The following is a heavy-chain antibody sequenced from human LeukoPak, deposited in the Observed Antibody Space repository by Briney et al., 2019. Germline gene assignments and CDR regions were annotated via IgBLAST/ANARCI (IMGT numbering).Heavy chain of an antibody. V-gene: IGHV3-21*01. J-gene: IGHJ4*02. CDR3: ARDSGVFCSGGNCYHNSFDS. CDR1: GFTFNTYS. Sequence: PGGSLRLSCAASGFTFNTYSMNWVRQAPGKGLEWVSSISSSSSYIYYADSVKGRFTISRDNAKNSLYLQMNSLRAEDTAVYYCARDSGVFCSGGNCYHNSFDSWGQGTLVTVSS. D-gene: IGHD2-15*01. CDR2: ISSSSSYI.